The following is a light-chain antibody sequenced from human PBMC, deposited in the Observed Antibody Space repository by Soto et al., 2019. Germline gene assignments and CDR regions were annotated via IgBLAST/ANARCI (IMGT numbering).Light chain of an antibody. Sequence: QSALTQPPSASGSPGQSVTISCTGTSSDVGGYRYVSWYQQHPGKAPKLIIYEVSKRPSGVPDRFSGSKSGNTASLTVSGLQAEYEDDYYCNSYAGGSYVFGTGTKVTVL. CDR1: SSDVGGYRY. J-gene: IGLJ1*01. CDR2: EVS. V-gene: IGLV2-8*01. CDR3: NSYAGGSYV.